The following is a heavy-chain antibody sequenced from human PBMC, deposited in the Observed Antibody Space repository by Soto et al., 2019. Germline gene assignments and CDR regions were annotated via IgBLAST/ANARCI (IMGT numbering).Heavy chain of an antibody. Sequence: ASVKVSCKASGGTFSTSTFNWVRQATGQGLEWMGWMNPNSGNTGYAQKFQGRVTMTRNTSISTAYMELSSLRSEDTAVYYCARGGVFFFAAPTNPFDYWGQGTLVTVSS. CDR2: MNPNSGNT. J-gene: IGHJ4*02. D-gene: IGHD3-10*01. CDR3: ARGGVFFFAAPTNPFDY. CDR1: GGTFSTST. V-gene: IGHV1-8*01.